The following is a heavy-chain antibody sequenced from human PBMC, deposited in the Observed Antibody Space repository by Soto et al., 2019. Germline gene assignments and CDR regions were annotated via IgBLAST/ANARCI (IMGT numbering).Heavy chain of an antibody. V-gene: IGHV1-69*01. CDR1: GGTFSSYA. Sequence: QVQLVQSGAEVKKPGSSVKVSCKASGGTFSSYAISWVRQAPGQGLEWMGVIIPIFGTANYAQKFQGRVTITADESTSPAYMERSSLRSEDTAVYYCASSKLERPSLFDYWGQGTLVTVSA. CDR2: IIPIFGTA. D-gene: IGHD1-1*01. CDR3: ASSKLERPSLFDY. J-gene: IGHJ4*02.